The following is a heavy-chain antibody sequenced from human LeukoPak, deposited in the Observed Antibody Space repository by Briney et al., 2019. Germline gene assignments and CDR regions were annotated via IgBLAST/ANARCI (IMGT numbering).Heavy chain of an antibody. CDR2: INHSGST. V-gene: IGHV4-34*01. J-gene: IGHJ3*02. CDR3: ASXGXRLXYFASVAAFDI. CDR1: GGSFSGYY. D-gene: IGHD3-9*01. Sequence: SETLSLTCAVYGGSFSGYYWSWIRQPPGKGLEWIGEINHSGSTNYNPSLKSRVTISVDTSKNQFSLKLSSVTAADTAVYYCASXGXRLXYFASVAAFDIWGQGTMVTVSS.